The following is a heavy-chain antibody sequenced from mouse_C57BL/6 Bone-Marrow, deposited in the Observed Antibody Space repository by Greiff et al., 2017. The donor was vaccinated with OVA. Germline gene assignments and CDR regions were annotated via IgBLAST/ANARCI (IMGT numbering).Heavy chain of an antibody. J-gene: IGHJ3*01. V-gene: IGHV5-16*01. CDR3: ARDDYDVGFAY. Sequence: EVMLVESEGGLVQPGSSMKLSCTASGFTFSDYYMAWVRQVPEKGLEWVANINYDGSSTYYLDSLKSRFIISRDNAKNILYLQMSSLKSEDTATYYCARDDYDVGFAYWGQGTLVTVSA. CDR1: GFTFSDYY. D-gene: IGHD2-4*01. CDR2: INYDGSST.